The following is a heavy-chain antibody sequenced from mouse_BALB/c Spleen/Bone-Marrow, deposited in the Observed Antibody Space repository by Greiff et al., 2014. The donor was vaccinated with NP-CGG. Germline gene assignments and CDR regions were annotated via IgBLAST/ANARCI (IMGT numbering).Heavy chain of an antibody. CDR3: ARRVRDGYY. D-gene: IGHD2-3*01. V-gene: IGHV1-4*02. Sequence: QVQLQQPAAELARPGASVKMSCKASGYTFTSYTMHWVKQRPGQGLEWIGYINPSSGYTEYNQKFKDKTTLTADKSSSTAYMQLSSLTSEDSAAYYCARRVRDGYYWGQGTTLTVSS. CDR1: GYTFTSYT. J-gene: IGHJ2*01. CDR2: INPSSGYT.